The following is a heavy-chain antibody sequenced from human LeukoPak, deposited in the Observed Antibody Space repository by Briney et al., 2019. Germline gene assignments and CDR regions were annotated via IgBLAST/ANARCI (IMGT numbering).Heavy chain of an antibody. CDR2: MNPNSGNT. Sequence: ASVKVSCKASGYTFTSYDINWVRQATGQGLEWMGWMNPNSGNTGYAQKFQGSVTMTRDTSITTAYMELTSLSSDDTAVYYCAREPSLHSSSSYNYWGQGTLVTVSS. J-gene: IGHJ4*02. V-gene: IGHV1-8*01. CDR3: AREPSLHSSSSYNY. D-gene: IGHD6-6*01. CDR1: GYTFTSYD.